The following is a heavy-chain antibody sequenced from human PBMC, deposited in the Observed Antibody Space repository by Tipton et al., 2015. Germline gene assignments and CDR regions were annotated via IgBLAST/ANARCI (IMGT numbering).Heavy chain of an antibody. CDR2: ISHSGNT. Sequence: TLSLTCAVSAYSISTDYYWVWIRQPPGKGLEWIGTISHSGNTFYNPSLKSRVTISVDTSKNQFSLKLRSVTAADTAVYYCAREAYSSSGLIFDYWGQGTLVTVSS. J-gene: IGHJ4*02. CDR3: AREAYSSSGLIFDY. CDR1: AYSISTDYY. V-gene: IGHV4-38-2*02. D-gene: IGHD6-6*01.